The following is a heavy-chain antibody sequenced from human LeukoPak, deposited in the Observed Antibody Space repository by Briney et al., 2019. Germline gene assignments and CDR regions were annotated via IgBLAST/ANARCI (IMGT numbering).Heavy chain of an antibody. CDR2: ISAYNGNT. J-gene: IGHJ4*02. Sequence: GASVMVSCKASGYTFTNYGMSWVRQAPGQGLEWMGWISAYNGNTTYAQNLQGRVTMTTDTSTSTAYMEPRSLRSDDTAVYYCARDTGPPHYYDTAGYYWGQGTPVTVSS. V-gene: IGHV1-18*01. CDR1: GYTFTNYG. D-gene: IGHD3-22*01. CDR3: ARDTGPPHYYDTAGYY.